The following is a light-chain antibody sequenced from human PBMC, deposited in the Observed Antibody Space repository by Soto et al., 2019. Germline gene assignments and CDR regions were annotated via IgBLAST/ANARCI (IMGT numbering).Light chain of an antibody. CDR2: EDN. Sequence: NFMLTQPHSVSESPGKTVTISCTRSSGSIASNYVQWYQQRPGSAPTTVIYEDNQRPSGVPDRFSGSIDSSSNSASLTISGLKTEDEADYYCQPYDSSAWVFGGGTKLTVL. J-gene: IGLJ3*02. V-gene: IGLV6-57*03. CDR1: SGSIASNY. CDR3: QPYDSSAWV.